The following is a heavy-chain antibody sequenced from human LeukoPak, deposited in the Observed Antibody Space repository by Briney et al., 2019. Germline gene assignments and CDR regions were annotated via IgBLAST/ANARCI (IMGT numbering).Heavy chain of an antibody. CDR1: GFTFSSYE. J-gene: IGHJ4*02. CDR3: ARVASSFGEMGY. D-gene: IGHD3-10*01. Sequence: PGGSLRLSCAASGFTFSSYEMNWVRQAPGKGLEWVSYISSSGSTIYYADSVKGRFTISRDNAKNSLYLQMNSLRAEDTAVYYCARVASSFGEMGYWGQGTLVTVSS. V-gene: IGHV3-48*03. CDR2: ISSSGSTI.